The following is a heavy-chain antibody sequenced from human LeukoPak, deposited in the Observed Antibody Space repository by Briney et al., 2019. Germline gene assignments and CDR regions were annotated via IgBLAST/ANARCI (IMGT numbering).Heavy chain of an antibody. Sequence: SETLSLTCAVYGGSFSGYYWSWIRQPPGKGLEWIGEINHSGSTNYNPSLKSRVTISVDTSKNQFSLKLSSVTAADTAVYYCARVYSSGFYQIDYWGQGTLVTVSS. D-gene: IGHD6-19*01. CDR1: GGSFSGYY. V-gene: IGHV4-34*01. CDR3: ARVYSSGFYQIDY. J-gene: IGHJ4*02. CDR2: INHSGST.